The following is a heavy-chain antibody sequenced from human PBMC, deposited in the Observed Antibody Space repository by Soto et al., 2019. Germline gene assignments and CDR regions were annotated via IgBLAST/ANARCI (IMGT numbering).Heavy chain of an antibody. CDR1: ADSIFSVDYF. CDR3: ARGRYCLTGRCFPNWFDS. Sequence: TSETLSLSCAVFADSIFSVDYFRTWIRHPPWHALEYIGYIYKSATTYYNPSFESRVAISLDTSKSQFSLNVTSVTAADTAVYFCARGRYCLTGRCFPNWFDSWGQGTLVTVSS. J-gene: IGHJ5*01. D-gene: IGHD2-15*01. CDR2: IYKSATT. V-gene: IGHV4-30-4*01.